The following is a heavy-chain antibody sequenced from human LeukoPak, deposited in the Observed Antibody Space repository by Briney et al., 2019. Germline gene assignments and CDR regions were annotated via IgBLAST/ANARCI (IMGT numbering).Heavy chain of an antibody. CDR3: ARDLASGDY. V-gene: IGHV3-21*01. Sequence: NTGGSLRLSCAASGFTFSTYNMNWVRQAPGRGLEWVSFISGGSTYMYYADSVKGRFTISRDNAKNSLYLQMNSLRPDDTAVYYCARDLASGDYWGQGTLVTVPS. CDR1: GFTFSTYN. J-gene: IGHJ4*02. D-gene: IGHD3-16*01. CDR2: ISGGSTYM.